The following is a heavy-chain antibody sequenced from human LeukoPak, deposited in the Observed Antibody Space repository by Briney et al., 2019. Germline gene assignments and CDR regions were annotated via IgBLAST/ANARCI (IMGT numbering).Heavy chain of an antibody. J-gene: IGHJ4*02. Sequence: GGSLRLSCAASGFTFSSYEMNWVRQAPGKGLEWVSYISSSGSSIYYADSVKGRFTISRDNAKNTLYLQMNSLRGEDTAVYYCAKDGTFGAATYYFDYWGQGTLVTVSS. CDR3: AKDGTFGAATYYFDY. CDR2: ISSSGSSI. CDR1: GFTFSSYE. V-gene: IGHV3-48*03. D-gene: IGHD3-3*01.